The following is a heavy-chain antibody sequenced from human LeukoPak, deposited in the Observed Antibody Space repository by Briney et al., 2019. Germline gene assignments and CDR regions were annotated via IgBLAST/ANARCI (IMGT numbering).Heavy chain of an antibody. CDR2: ISSSGSTI. CDR1: GFTFSSYE. D-gene: IGHD3-16*01. CDR3: ARDDVPGGIDY. V-gene: IGHV3-48*03. J-gene: IGHJ4*02. Sequence: SGGSLRLSCAASGFTFSSYEMNWVRQAPGKGLEWVSYISSSGSTIYYADSLKGRLTISRDNAKNSLYLQMNSLRAEDTAVYYCARDDVPGGIDYWGQGTPVTVSS.